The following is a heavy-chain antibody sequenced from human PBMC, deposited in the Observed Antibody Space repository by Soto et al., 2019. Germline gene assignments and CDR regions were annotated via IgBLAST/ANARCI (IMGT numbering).Heavy chain of an antibody. D-gene: IGHD6-13*01. CDR3: ARHGVEQLGFDY. CDR2: IYYSGST. J-gene: IGHJ4*02. Sequence: SDRCSVAGGYSVSRSCCCVRIRKPPGKGLEWIGSIYYSGSTYYNPSLKSRVTISVDTSKNRFSLKLSSVTAADTAVYYCARHGVEQLGFDYWGQGTLVTVSS. CDR1: GGYSVSRSCC. V-gene: IGHV4-39*01.